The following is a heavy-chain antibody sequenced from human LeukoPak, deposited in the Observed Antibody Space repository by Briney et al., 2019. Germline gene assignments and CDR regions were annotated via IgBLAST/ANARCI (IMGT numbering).Heavy chain of an antibody. J-gene: IGHJ4*02. D-gene: IGHD5-24*01. CDR2: IYHSGGT. CDR3: ARVLSPAGEMATIKGFDY. CDR1: GYSISSGYY. Sequence: SETLSLTCTVSGYSISSGYYWGWIRQPPGKGLEWIGSIYHSGGTYYNPSLKSRVTISVDTSKNQFSLKLSSVTAADTAVYYCARVLSPAGEMATIKGFDYWGQGTLVTVSS. V-gene: IGHV4-38-2*02.